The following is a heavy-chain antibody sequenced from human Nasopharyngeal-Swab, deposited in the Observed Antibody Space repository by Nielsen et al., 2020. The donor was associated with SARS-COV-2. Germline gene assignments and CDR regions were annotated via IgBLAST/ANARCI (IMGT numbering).Heavy chain of an antibody. CDR3: AREVVTARYYGMDV. Sequence: GGSLRLSCAASGFTFSDYYMSWIRQAPGKGLEWVSYISSSGSTIYYADSVKGRFTISRDNAKNTLYLQMNSLRAEDTAVYYCAREVVTARYYGMDVWGQGTTVTVSS. J-gene: IGHJ6*02. CDR2: ISSSGSTI. D-gene: IGHD2-21*02. CDR1: GFTFSDYY. V-gene: IGHV3-11*04.